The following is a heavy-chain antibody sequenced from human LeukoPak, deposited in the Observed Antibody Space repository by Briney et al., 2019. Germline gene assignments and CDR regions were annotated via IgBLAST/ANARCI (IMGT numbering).Heavy chain of an antibody. CDR1: GGSLSSYY. D-gene: IGHD3-22*01. Sequence: SETLSLTCTVSGGSLSSYYWNWIRQPAGKGLEWIGRIYTSGSTNYNPSLKSRVTISVDTSKNQFSLKLSSVTAADTAVYYCARDYYDSSGPQFDYWGQGTLVTVSS. J-gene: IGHJ4*02. V-gene: IGHV4-4*07. CDR2: IYTSGST. CDR3: ARDYYDSSGPQFDY.